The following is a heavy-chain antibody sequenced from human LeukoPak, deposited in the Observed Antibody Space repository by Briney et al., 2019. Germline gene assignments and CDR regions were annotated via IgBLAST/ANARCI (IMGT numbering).Heavy chain of an antibody. J-gene: IGHJ4*02. CDR2: ISDSGNT. V-gene: IGHV3-23*01. CDR1: GFTLSSYA. D-gene: IGHD2-21*01. CDR3: AKAPVTTCRGAYCYPFDY. Sequence: HTGGSLRLSCAASGFTLSSYAMSWVRQAPGKGLEWVSAISDSGNTYHADSVKGRFTISRDSSKNKLFFQMNRLRPEDAAVYYCAKAPVTTCRGAYCYPFDYWGQGTLVTVSS.